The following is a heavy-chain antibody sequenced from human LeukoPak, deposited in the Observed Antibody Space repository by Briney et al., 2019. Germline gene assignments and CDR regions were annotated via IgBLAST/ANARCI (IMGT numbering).Heavy chain of an antibody. CDR3: ATASYCSGGSCYFDY. V-gene: IGHV5-51*01. J-gene: IGHJ4*02. CDR2: IYPSDSDT. CDR1: GSSFTSYW. Sequence: GESLKISCKGSGSSFTSYWIGWVRQMPGKGLEWMGIIYPSDSDTRYSPSFQGQVTISADKSISTAYLQWSSLTASDTAMYYCATASYCSGGSCYFDYWGQGTLVTVSS. D-gene: IGHD2-15*01.